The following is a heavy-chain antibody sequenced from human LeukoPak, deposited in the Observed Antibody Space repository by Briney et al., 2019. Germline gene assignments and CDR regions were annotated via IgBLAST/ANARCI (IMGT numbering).Heavy chain of an antibody. CDR1: GYTFTSYG. J-gene: IGHJ4*02. CDR3: AREGIAAANTSSRADY. CDR2: ISAYNGNT. V-gene: IGHV1-18*01. Sequence: ASVKVSCKASGYTFTSYGISWVRQAPGQGLEWMGWISAYNGNTNYAQKLQGRVTMTTDTSTSTAYMELRSLRSDDTAVYYCAREGIAAANTSSRADYWGQGTLVTVSS. D-gene: IGHD6-13*01.